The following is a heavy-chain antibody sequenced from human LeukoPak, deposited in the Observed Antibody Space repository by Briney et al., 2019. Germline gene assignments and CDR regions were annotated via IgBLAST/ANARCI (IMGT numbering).Heavy chain of an antibody. CDR2: INAGNGNT. Sequence: ASVKVSCKGSGYTFTSYAIHWVRQAPGQRLEWMGWINAGNGNTQYSQKFQGRVTITADKSTSTAYMELSSLRSEDTAVYYCASPLYSSGWYGAFDIWGQGTMVTVSS. CDR3: ASPLYSSGWYGAFDI. J-gene: IGHJ3*02. D-gene: IGHD6-19*01. V-gene: IGHV1-3*01. CDR1: GYTFTSYA.